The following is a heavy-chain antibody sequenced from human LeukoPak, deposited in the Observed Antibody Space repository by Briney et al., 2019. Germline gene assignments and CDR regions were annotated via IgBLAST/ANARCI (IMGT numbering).Heavy chain of an antibody. CDR2: IDTNTGNP. Sequence: ASVKVSCKASGYTFTSYAMNWVRQAPGQGLEWMGWIDTNTGNPTYAQGFTGRFVFSLDTSVSTAYLQISSLKAEYTAVYYCARAIDYYDSSGYYSWGQGTLVTVFS. D-gene: IGHD3-22*01. J-gene: IGHJ4*02. CDR1: GYTFTSYA. CDR3: ARAIDYYDSSGYYS. V-gene: IGHV7-4-1*02.